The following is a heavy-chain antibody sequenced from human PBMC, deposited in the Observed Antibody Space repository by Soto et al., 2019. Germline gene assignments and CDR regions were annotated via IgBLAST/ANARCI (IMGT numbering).Heavy chain of an antibody. D-gene: IGHD3-16*01. CDR2: MNPGSGDT. CDR1: GYSFTNND. CDR3: ARMETFGSLNWFDP. V-gene: IGHV1-8*01. Sequence: ASVKVSCKAAGYSFTNNDVSWVRQATGQGLEWMGWMNPGSGDTGYAQKFQGRVTMTRDISIATAYMELSSLRSDDTAIYYCARMETFGSLNWFDPWGQGTMVTVSS. J-gene: IGHJ5*01.